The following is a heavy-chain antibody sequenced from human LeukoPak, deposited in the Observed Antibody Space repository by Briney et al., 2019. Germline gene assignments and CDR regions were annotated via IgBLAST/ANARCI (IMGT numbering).Heavy chain of an antibody. CDR3: ARDGSLPDY. CDR2: ITSDGSST. Sequence: PGGSLRLSCAASQFTFSSYWMHLVRQAPGKGLVWVSFITSDGSSTSYADYVKGRFTISRDNAKNMLYLQMNSLRAEDTAVYYCARDGSLPDYWGQGTLVTVSS. V-gene: IGHV3-74*01. CDR1: QFTFSSYW. J-gene: IGHJ4*02.